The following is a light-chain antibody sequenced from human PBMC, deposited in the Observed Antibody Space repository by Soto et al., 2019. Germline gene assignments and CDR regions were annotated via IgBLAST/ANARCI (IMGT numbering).Light chain of an antibody. Sequence: DVVMTQSPLSLPVTLGQPASISCRSSQSLVYSDGNTYLNWFQQRPGQSPRRLIYKVSNRDSGVPERFGGSGSGTDFTLKISGVEAEDVGVYYCMQGTLGPYTFGQGTKLEIK. CDR1: QSLVYSDGNTY. CDR3: MQGTLGPYT. V-gene: IGKV2-30*01. CDR2: KVS. J-gene: IGKJ2*01.